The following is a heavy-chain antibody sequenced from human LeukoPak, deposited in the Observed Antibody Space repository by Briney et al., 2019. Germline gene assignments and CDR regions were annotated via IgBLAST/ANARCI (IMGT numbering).Heavy chain of an antibody. Sequence: SGTLSLTCTVSGDSISTRTYHWGWIRQPPGKGLEWIGTIYYSGSTYYDASLKSRVAISVDTSKNQFSLNLSSVTAADTAVYYCARLAGPRNLINYWGQGTLVTVSS. CDR3: ARLAGPRNLINY. J-gene: IGHJ4*02. V-gene: IGHV4-39*01. D-gene: IGHD6-19*01. CDR1: GDSISTRTYH. CDR2: IYYSGST.